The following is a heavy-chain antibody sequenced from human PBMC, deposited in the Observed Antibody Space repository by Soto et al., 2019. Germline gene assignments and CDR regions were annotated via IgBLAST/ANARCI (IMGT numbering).Heavy chain of an antibody. CDR1: GYSFTTFA. CDR3: ARGAEIVRGGHHFFYGMDV. J-gene: IGHJ6*02. D-gene: IGHD3-10*01. V-gene: IGHV1-3*01. Sequence: QVQLVQSGAEVRKPGASVKVSCKASGYSFTTFAMHWVRQAPGQRLEWMGWINGGNGDTRYSQRFQGRVTITRDTSASTGNLQLGSLGSEDTAVYYCARGAEIVRGGHHFFYGMDVWGQGTTVIVSS. CDR2: INGGNGDT.